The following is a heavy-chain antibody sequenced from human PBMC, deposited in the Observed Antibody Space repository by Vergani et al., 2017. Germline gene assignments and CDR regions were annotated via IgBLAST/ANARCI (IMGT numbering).Heavy chain of an antibody. CDR1: GGSISSSSYY. J-gene: IGHJ4*02. D-gene: IGHD4-23*01. CDR3: ASSPYGGNSHFDY. V-gene: IGHV4-39*07. Sequence: QLQLQESGPGLVKPSETLSLTCTVSGGSISSSSYYWGWIRQPPGKGLEWIGSIYYSGSTNYNPSLKSRVTISVDTSKNQFSLKLSSVTAADTAVYYCASSPYGGNSHFDYWGQGTLVTVSS. CDR2: IYYSGST.